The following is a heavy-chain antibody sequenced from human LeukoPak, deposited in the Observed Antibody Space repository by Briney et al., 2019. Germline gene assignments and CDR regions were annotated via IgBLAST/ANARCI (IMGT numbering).Heavy chain of an antibody. CDR3: AGGAVDFDY. Sequence: SETLSLTCAVYGGSFSGYYWSWIRQPPGKGLEWIGEINHSGSTNYNPSLKSRVTISVDTSKNQFSLKLSSVTAADTVVYYCAGGAVDFDYWGQGTLVTVSS. CDR2: INHSGST. CDR1: GGSFSGYY. D-gene: IGHD6-19*01. J-gene: IGHJ4*02. V-gene: IGHV4-34*01.